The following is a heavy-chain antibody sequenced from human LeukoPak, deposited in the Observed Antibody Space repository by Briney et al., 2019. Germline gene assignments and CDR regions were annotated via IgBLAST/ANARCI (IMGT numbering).Heavy chain of an antibody. CDR2: IIPILGIA. D-gene: IGHD5-24*01. V-gene: IGHV1-69*04. CDR3: ARDRGSEMATQFDY. Sequence: GSSVKVSCKASGGTFSSYAISWVRQAPGQGLEWMGRIIPILGIANYAQKFQGRVTITADKSTSTAYMELSSLRSEDMAVYYCARDRGSEMATQFDYWGQGTLVTVSS. CDR1: GGTFSSYA. J-gene: IGHJ4*02.